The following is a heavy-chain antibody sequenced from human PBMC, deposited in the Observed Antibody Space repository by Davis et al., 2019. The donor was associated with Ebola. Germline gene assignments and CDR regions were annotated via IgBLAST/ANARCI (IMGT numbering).Heavy chain of an antibody. V-gene: IGHV3-30-3*01. J-gene: IGHJ6*02. CDR1: GFTFSSYA. CDR3: ASDNYYYGMDV. CDR2: ISYDGSNK. Sequence: GESLKISCAASGFTFSSYAMHWLRQAPRKGLEWVAVISYDGSNKYYADSVKGRFTISRDNSKNTLYLQMNSLRAEDTAVYYCASDNYYYGMDVWGQGTTVTVSS.